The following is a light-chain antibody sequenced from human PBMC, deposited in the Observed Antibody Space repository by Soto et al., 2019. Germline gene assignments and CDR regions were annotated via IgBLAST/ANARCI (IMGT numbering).Light chain of an antibody. V-gene: IGKV3-20*01. CDR3: QQYGSSSSWT. J-gene: IGKJ1*01. Sequence: EIVLTQSPGTLSLSPGERATLSCRASQSVSSRNLAWYQQKPGQAPRVLIYGAFSRDTGIPDRFSGSGSGTDFTLTISRLEPEDFAVYYCQQYGSSSSWTFGQGTKVEVK. CDR1: QSVSSRN. CDR2: GAF.